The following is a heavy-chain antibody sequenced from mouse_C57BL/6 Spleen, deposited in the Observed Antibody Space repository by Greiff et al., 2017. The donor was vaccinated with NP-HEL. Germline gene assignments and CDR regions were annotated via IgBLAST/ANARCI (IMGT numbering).Heavy chain of an antibody. J-gene: IGHJ2*01. CDR1: GFTFSSYG. V-gene: IGHV5-6*02. CDR3: ARDYYGSSYDYFDY. Sequence: EVMLVESGGDLVKPGGSLKLSCAASGFTFSSYGMSWVRQTPDKRLEWVATISSGGSYTYYPDSVKGRFNISRDNAKNTQYLQMSSLKSEDTAMYYCARDYYGSSYDYFDYWGQGTTLTVSS. D-gene: IGHD1-1*01. CDR2: ISSGGSYT.